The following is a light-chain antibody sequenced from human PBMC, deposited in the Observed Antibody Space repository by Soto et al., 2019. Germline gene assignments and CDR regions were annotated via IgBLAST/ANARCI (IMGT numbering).Light chain of an antibody. Sequence: EIVLTQSPDTLSLSPGDRATLSCRTSQSVSNNYLAWYQQKPAQAPRLLIYGASSRATGIPDRFSGSGSGTNFTLTISKLEPEDFAVYYCQQYRTFGQGTKVDIK. CDR3: QQYRT. V-gene: IGKV3-20*01. CDR2: GAS. CDR1: QSVSNNY. J-gene: IGKJ1*01.